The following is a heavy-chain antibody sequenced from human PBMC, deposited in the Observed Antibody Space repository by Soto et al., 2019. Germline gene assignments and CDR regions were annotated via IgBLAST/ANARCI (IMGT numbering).Heavy chain of an antibody. Sequence: QVQLVQSGAEVKKPGSSVKVSCKASGGTFSSYTISWVRQAPGQGLEWMGRIIPILGIANYAQKFQGRVTITADISTSTAYMELSSLRSEDTAVYYCARTYDHSNYYFDYWGQGTLVTVSS. V-gene: IGHV1-69*02. CDR3: ARTYDHSNYYFDY. CDR2: IIPILGIA. J-gene: IGHJ4*02. D-gene: IGHD4-4*01. CDR1: GGTFSSYT.